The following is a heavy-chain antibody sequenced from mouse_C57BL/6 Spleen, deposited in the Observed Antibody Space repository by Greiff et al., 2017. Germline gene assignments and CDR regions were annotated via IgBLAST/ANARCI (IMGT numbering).Heavy chain of an antibody. V-gene: IGHV1-18*01. CDR3: ARWARGYAMDD. Sequence: EVQLQQSGPELVKPGASVKIPCKASGYTFTDYNMDWVKQSHGKSLEWIGDINPNNGGTIYNQKFKGKATLTVDKSSSTAYMELRSLTSEDPAVYYCARWARGYAMDDWGQGTSVTVSS. CDR2: INPNNGGT. J-gene: IGHJ4*01. CDR1: GYTFTDYN.